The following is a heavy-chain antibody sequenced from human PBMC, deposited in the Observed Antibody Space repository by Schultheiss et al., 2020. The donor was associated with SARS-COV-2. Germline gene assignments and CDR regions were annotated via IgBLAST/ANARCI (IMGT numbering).Heavy chain of an antibody. V-gene: IGHV3-21*04. D-gene: IGHD2-2*01. J-gene: IGHJ3*02. Sequence: GGSLRLSCAASGFTFSSYDMHWVRQAPGKGLEWVSSISSSSSYIYYADSVKGRFTISRDTSKNTLFLQMNSLRAEDTAVYYCAREVIVVVPAANAFDIWGEGTMVTVSS. CDR2: ISSSSSYI. CDR1: GFTFSSYD. CDR3: AREVIVVVPAANAFDI.